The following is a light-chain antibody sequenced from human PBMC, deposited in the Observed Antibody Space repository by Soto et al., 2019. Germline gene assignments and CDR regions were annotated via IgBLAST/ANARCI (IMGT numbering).Light chain of an antibody. CDR3: QQYDNLPPKLT. CDR2: DAS. Sequence: DFQMTQSPSSLSASVGDRVAITCQASQDISNYLNWYQQKPGKAPKLLIYDASNLETGVPSRFSGSGSGTDFTFTISSLQPEDIATYYCQQYDNLPPKLTFGGGTKVEIK. J-gene: IGKJ4*01. CDR1: QDISNY. V-gene: IGKV1-33*01.